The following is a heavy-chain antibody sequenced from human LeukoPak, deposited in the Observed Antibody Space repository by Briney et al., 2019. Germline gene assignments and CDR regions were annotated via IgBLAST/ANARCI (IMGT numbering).Heavy chain of an antibody. CDR2: ISYDGSNK. J-gene: IGHJ4*02. D-gene: IGHD3-22*01. V-gene: IGHV3-30*18. CDR3: AKDRYYYYSSGPCDY. Sequence: GGSLRLSCAASGFTFSSYGMHWVRQAPGKGLEWVAVISYDGSNKYYADSVKGRFTISRDNSQNTLYLQMNSLRAEDTAVYYCAKDRYYYYSSGPCDYWGQGTLVTVSS. CDR1: GFTFSSYG.